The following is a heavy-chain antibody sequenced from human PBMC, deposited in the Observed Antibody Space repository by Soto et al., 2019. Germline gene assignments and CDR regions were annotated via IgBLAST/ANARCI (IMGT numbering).Heavy chain of an antibody. CDR3: GRDDPDSSSLGARVDP. CDR1: GGTFSNYA. V-gene: IGHV1-69*01. Sequence: QVRLVQSGAEVKKPGSSVKVSCKASGGTFSNYAITWLRLAPGQGLEWLGGIIPVFGTVNYAQKFQGRVTITADETTSTAYMELKRRRSDDARATDGGRDDPDSSSLGARVDPWGPG. J-gene: IGHJ5*02. CDR2: IIPVFGTV. D-gene: IGHD3-16*01.